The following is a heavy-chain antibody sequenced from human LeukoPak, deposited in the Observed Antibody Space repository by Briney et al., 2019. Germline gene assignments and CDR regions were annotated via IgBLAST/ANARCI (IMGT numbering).Heavy chain of an antibody. J-gene: IGHJ4*02. CDR1: GFTFSSHG. CDR2: SSSIGGRT. V-gene: IGHV3-23*01. CDR3: AKGAKDYYGFDY. D-gene: IGHD3-10*01. Sequence: GGSLRLSRTASGFTFSSHGMNWVRQAPGKGLEWVSGSSSIGGRTYYADSVKGRFTVTRDNSRSTLHLQMNSLRAEDTAVYYCAKGAKDYYGFDYWGQGTLVTVSS.